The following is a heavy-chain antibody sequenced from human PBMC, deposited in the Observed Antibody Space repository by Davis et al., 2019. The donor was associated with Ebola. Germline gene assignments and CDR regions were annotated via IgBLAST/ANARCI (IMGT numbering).Heavy chain of an antibody. CDR2: INHSGST. Sequence: PSETLSLTCAVYGGSFSGYYWSWIRQPPGKGLEWIGEINHSGSTNYNPSLKSRVTISVDTSKNQFSLKLSSVTAADTAVYYCARGRTTFIAATWFDPWGQGTLVTVSS. CDR3: ARGRTTFIAATWFDP. V-gene: IGHV4-34*01. D-gene: IGHD6-13*01. CDR1: GGSFSGYY. J-gene: IGHJ5*02.